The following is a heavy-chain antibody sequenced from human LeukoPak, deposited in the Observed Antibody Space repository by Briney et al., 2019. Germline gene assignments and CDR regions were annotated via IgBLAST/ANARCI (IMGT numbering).Heavy chain of an antibody. V-gene: IGHV1-69*05. CDR1: GGTFSSYA. CDR3: ARAVGTTVTTALFDY. J-gene: IGHJ4*02. CDR2: TIPIFGTA. Sequence: SVKVSCKASGGTFSSYAISWVRQAPGQGLEWMGRTIPIFGTANYAQKFQGRVTITTDESTSTAYMELSSLRSEDTAVYYCARAVGTTVTTALFDYWGQGTLVTVSS. D-gene: IGHD4-17*01.